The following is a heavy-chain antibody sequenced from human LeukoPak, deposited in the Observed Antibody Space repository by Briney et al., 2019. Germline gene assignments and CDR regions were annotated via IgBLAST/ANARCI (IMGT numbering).Heavy chain of an antibody. CDR1: GGTFSSYA. Sequence: SVKVSCKASGGTFSSYAISWVRQAPGQGLEWMGRIIPIFGTANYAQKFQGRATITTDESTSTAYMELSSLRSEDTAVYYCASVRYYGSGSYKSDYWGQGTLVTVSS. CDR3: ASVRYYGSGSYKSDY. CDR2: IIPIFGTA. V-gene: IGHV1-69*05. D-gene: IGHD3-10*01. J-gene: IGHJ4*02.